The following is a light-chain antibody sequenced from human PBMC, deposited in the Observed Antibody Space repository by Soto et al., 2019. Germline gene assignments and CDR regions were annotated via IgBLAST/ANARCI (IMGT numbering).Light chain of an antibody. V-gene: IGLV1-40*03. CDR1: SSNIGAAHD. CDR2: GNY. Sequence: QSALTQPPSVSGAPGQRVTISCIGSSSNIGAAHDVHWYQQLPGTAPKLLICGNYNRSSGVPDRFSGSRSGAAASLAITGLRAEDEADYYCQSYDSSLNVVFGGGTKVTVL. CDR3: QSYDSSLNVV. J-gene: IGLJ2*01.